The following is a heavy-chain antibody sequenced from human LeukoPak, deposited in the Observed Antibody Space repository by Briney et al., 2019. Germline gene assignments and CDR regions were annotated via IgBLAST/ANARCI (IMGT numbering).Heavy chain of an antibody. CDR2: ISGSGGST. J-gene: IGHJ4*02. Sequence: GGSLRLSCAASGFTFSSYAMSWVRQAPGKGLEWVSAISGSGGSTYYADSVKGRFTISRDNSKNTLYLEMNSLRAEDTAVYYCAKEGGDGYNPTVFDYWGQGTLVTVSS. V-gene: IGHV3-23*01. D-gene: IGHD2-21*01. CDR3: AKEGGDGYNPTVFDY. CDR1: GFTFSSYA.